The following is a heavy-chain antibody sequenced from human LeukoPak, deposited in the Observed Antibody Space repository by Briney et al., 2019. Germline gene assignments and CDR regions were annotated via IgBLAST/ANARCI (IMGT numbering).Heavy chain of an antibody. Sequence: SETLSLTCAVYGGSFSGYYWSWIRQPPGKGLEWIGEINHSGSTYYNPSLKSRVTISVDTSKNQFSLKLSSLTAADTAVYYCARVYYYYYYMDVWGKGTTVTVSS. V-gene: IGHV4-34*01. J-gene: IGHJ6*03. CDR3: ARVYYYYYYMDV. CDR2: INHSGST. CDR1: GGSFSGYY.